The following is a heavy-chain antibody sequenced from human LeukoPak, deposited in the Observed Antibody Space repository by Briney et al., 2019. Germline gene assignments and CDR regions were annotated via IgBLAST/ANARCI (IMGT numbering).Heavy chain of an antibody. CDR3: ANPYYDFWSGYHY. Sequence: GGSLRLSCAASGFTFSSYAMSWVRQAPGKGLEWVSAISGSDGSTYYADSVKGRFTISRDNSKNTLYLQMNSLRAEDTAVYYCANPYYDFWSGYHYWGQGTLVTVSS. V-gene: IGHV3-23*01. CDR1: GFTFSSYA. J-gene: IGHJ4*02. CDR2: ISGSDGST. D-gene: IGHD3-3*01.